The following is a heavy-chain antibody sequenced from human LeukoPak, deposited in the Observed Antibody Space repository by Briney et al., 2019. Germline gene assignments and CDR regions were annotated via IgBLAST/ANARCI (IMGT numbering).Heavy chain of an antibody. CDR3: AKTYGSGSYFAFDY. CDR2: ISGRGDYT. D-gene: IGHD3-10*01. V-gene: IGHV3-23*01. Sequence: PGGSLRLSCAASGFTFSSYAMNWVRQAPGKGLEWVSTISGRGDYTYYADPVKGRFTISRDNSKNTLYLQMNTLRAEDTAVYYCAKTYGSGSYFAFDYWGQGTLVIVSS. J-gene: IGHJ4*02. CDR1: GFTFSSYA.